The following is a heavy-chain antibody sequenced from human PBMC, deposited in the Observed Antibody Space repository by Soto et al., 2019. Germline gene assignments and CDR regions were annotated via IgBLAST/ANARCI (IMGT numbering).Heavy chain of an antibody. V-gene: IGHV3-48*02. Sequence: GSLILCCAAAGXTFSSYSMNWVRQAPGKGLEWISYITSSSSTIYYADSVKGRLTISRDNDKTSKYLQTNSRRDEDKAMYYCSRDNEMSGSFAPWGQGTLVTVSS. D-gene: IGHD1-1*01. CDR1: GXTFSSYS. J-gene: IGHJ5*02. CDR2: ITSSSSTI. CDR3: SRDNEMSGSFAP.